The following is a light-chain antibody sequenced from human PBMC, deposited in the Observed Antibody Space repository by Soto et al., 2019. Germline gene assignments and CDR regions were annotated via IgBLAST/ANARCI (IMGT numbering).Light chain of an antibody. J-gene: IGKJ5*01. CDR2: DAS. V-gene: IGKV3-11*01. CDR3: QQRSTWPPDT. CDR1: QSVSSY. Sequence: EIVLTQSPATLSLSPGERATLSCRASQSVSSYLAWYQQKPGQAPRLLIYDASNRASGTPARFSGSGSGTDFTLTISSLEPEDFAVYYCQQRSTWPPDTFGQGTRLEIK.